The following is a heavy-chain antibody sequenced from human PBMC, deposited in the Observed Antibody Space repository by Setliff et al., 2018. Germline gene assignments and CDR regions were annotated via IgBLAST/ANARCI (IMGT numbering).Heavy chain of an antibody. V-gene: IGHV4-59*08. CDR3: VRLSGFQYIDV. Sequence: SETLSLTCTVSPGSISRHYWSWFRQAPGKGLEWIGYRHDNGERDYNPSLGSRVTISVDTSKNQFSLKLSSVTAADTAVYYCVRLSGFQYIDVWGKGTTVTVSS. CDR1: PGSISRHY. D-gene: IGHD6-25*01. J-gene: IGHJ6*03. CDR2: RHDNGER.